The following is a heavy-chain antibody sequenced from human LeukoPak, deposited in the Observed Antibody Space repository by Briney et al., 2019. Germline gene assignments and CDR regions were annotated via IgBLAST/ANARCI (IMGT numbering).Heavy chain of an antibody. CDR2: INHSGST. J-gene: IGHJ4*02. CDR1: GGSFSGYY. Sequence: SETLSLTCAVYGGSFSGYYWSWIRQPPGKGLEWIGEINHSGSTNYNPSLKSPVTISVDTSKNQFSLRLSSVTAADTAVYYCAPKVFKRRGHYWRQGTLVTVSS. V-gene: IGHV4-34*01. CDR3: APKVFKRRGHY. D-gene: IGHD2-15*01.